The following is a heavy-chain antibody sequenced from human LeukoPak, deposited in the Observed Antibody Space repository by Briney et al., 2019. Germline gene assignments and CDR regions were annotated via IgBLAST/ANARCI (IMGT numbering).Heavy chain of an antibody. Sequence: PGGSLRLSCAASGFIFSSFGMHWVRQAPDKGLEWVAFIRYDGRNKDYADSVKGRFTISRHNSKNTLYLQMNNLRVEDTAVYYCAKDSGYYYDGSGPFDSWGQGTLVTVSS. CDR3: AKDSGYYYDGSGPFDS. CDR1: GFIFSSFG. D-gene: IGHD3-22*01. CDR2: IRYDGRNK. J-gene: IGHJ4*02. V-gene: IGHV3-30*02.